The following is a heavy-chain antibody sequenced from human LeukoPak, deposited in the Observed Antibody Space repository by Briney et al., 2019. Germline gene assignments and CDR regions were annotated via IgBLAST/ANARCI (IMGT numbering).Heavy chain of an antibody. CDR1: GYTFTSYW. CDR3: ARRIYYDGSYYFDY. V-gene: IGHV5-51*01. CDR2: IYPGDSDT. J-gene: IGHJ4*02. D-gene: IGHD3-22*01. Sequence: GESLKISCNGSGYTFTSYWIGWVRQMPGKGLEWMGFIYPGDSDTTYSPSFQGQVTISADKSISTAYLQWSSLKASDTAMYYCARRIYYDGSYYFDYWGQGTLVTVSS.